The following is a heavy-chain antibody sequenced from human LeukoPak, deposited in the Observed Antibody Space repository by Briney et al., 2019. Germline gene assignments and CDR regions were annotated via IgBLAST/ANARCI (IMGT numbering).Heavy chain of an antibody. D-gene: IGHD6-13*01. CDR2: IIPIFGTA. Sequence: ASVKVSCKASGGTFSSYAISWVRQAPGQGLEWMGRIIPIFGTANYAQKFQGRVTITADKSTSTAYMELSSLRSEDTAVYYCARDLDGAAAGTGAFDIWGQGTMVTVSS. CDR1: GGTFSSYA. V-gene: IGHV1-69*06. CDR3: ARDLDGAAAGTGAFDI. J-gene: IGHJ3*02.